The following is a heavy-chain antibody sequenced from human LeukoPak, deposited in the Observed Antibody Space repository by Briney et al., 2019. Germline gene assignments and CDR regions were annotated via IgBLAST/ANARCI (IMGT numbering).Heavy chain of an antibody. CDR1: GGSFSGYY. CDR2: INHSGST. V-gene: IGHV4-34*01. Sequence: SETLSLTCAVYGGSFSGYYXXXIRQPPGMGLXXXXEINHSGSTNYNPSLKSRVTXXVDTSKNQFSLKLSSVTAADTAVYYCARCPQPVRVYYFDYWGQGTLVTVSS. D-gene: IGHD2-2*01. CDR3: ARCPQPVRVYYFDY. J-gene: IGHJ4*02.